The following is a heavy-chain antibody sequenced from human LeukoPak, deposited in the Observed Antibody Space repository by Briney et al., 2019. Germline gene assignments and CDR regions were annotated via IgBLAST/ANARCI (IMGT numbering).Heavy chain of an antibody. J-gene: IGHJ4*02. CDR1: GFTLRSYW. V-gene: IGHV3-7*01. Sequence: GGSLRLSCAVSGFTLRSYWMSWVRQAPGKGLEWLTNISQDGSEKYYVGSVKGRFTISRDDANNSLYLQMNSLRAEDTAVYYCMRGVGSSSPYWGQGTLVTVSS. CDR3: MRGVGSSSPY. D-gene: IGHD6-6*01. CDR2: ISQDGSEK.